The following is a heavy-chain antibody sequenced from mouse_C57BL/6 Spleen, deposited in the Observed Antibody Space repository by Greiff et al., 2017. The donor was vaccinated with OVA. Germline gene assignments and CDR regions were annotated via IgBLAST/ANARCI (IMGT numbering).Heavy chain of an antibody. D-gene: IGHD3-3*01. CDR1: GYSFTSYY. CDR2: IYPGSGNT. V-gene: IGHV1-66*01. Sequence: VKLMESGPELVKPGASVKISCKASGYSFTSYYIHWVKQRPGQGLEWIGWIYPGSGNTKYNEKFKGKATLTADTSSSTAYMQLSSLTSEDSAVYYCARWGGDDAMDYWGQGTSVTVSS. CDR3: ARWGGDDAMDY. J-gene: IGHJ4*01.